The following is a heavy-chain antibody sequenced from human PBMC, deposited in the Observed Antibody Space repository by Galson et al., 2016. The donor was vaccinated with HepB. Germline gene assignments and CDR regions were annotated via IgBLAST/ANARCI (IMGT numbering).Heavy chain of an antibody. Sequence: SVKVSCKASGYTFTSYGISWVRQAPGQGLEWMGWISAHNGNTNYAQKLQGRVTMTTDTSTSTAYRELRSLRSDDTAVYYCATRRRCSGGSCYLHYYYYGMDVWGQGTTVTVSS. V-gene: IGHV1-18*01. D-gene: IGHD2-15*01. CDR2: ISAHNGNT. CDR1: GYTFTSYG. CDR3: ATRRRCSGGSCYLHYYYYGMDV. J-gene: IGHJ6*02.